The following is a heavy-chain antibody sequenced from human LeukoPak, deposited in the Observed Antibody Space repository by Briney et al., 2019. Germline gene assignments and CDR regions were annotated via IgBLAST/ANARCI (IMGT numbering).Heavy chain of an antibody. CDR2: INPSGGST. D-gene: IGHD4-11*01. Sequence: ASVKVSCKASGYTFTSYYIHWVRQAPGQGLEWMGIINPSGGSTSYAQKFQGRVTMTRDTSTSTVFMYLSSLRSEDTAVYYCATGRDYRGVFDYLGQGTLGPGSP. V-gene: IGHV1-46*01. CDR1: GYTFTSYY. J-gene: IGHJ4*02. CDR3: ATGRDYRGVFDY.